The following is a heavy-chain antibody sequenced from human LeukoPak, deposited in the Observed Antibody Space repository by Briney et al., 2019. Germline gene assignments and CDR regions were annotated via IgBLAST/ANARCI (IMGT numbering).Heavy chain of an antibody. V-gene: IGHV3-74*01. D-gene: IGHD4-17*01. CDR2: IKSDGSST. CDR3: ARRGAVTYAFDI. CDR1: GLTFSNYW. Sequence: GGSLRLSCAASGLTFSNYWMHWVRQAPGKGLVWVSRIKSDGSSTSYADSVKGRFTISRDNAKNTLYLQMNSLRVEDTAVYYCARRGAVTYAFDIWGQGTMVTVSS. J-gene: IGHJ3*02.